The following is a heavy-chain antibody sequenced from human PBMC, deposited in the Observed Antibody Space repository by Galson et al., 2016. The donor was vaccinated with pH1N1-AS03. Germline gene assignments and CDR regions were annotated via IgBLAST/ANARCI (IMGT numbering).Heavy chain of an antibody. V-gene: IGHV1-46*01. Sequence: KVSCKASGYTFTSYYIHWVRQAPGQGREWMGIINPSDGNTNYAQRFQGRVTMTRDTSTSTVYMELSSLRSDDTAVYYCARVSAGLTGYYYAMDVWGQGATVTVSS. D-gene: IGHD4/OR15-4a*01. CDR3: ARVSAGLTGYYYAMDV. CDR2: INPSDGNT. CDR1: GYTFTSYY. J-gene: IGHJ6*02.